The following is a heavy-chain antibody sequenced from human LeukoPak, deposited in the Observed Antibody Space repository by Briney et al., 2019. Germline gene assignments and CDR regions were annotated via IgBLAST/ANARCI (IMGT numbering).Heavy chain of an antibody. Sequence: AGGSLRLSCTASGFTFGGYAMSWFRQAPGKGLEWVGFIRSKAYGGTTEYAASVKGRFTISRDDTKSIAYLQMNSLKTEDTAVYYCTRFPRIAAAGTAAFDIWGQGTMVTVSS. V-gene: IGHV3-49*03. J-gene: IGHJ3*02. CDR1: GFTFGGYA. CDR2: IRSKAYGGTT. CDR3: TRFPRIAAAGTAAFDI. D-gene: IGHD6-13*01.